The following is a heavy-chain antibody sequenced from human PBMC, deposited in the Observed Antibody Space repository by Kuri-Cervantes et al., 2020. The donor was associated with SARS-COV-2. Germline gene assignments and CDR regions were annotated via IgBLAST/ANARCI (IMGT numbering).Heavy chain of an antibody. J-gene: IGHJ6*02. CDR1: GFTFSGHW. CDR2: IKSKTDGGTT. Sequence: GGSLRLSCAASGFTFSGHWIHWVRQAPGKGLVWVGRIKSKTDGGTTDYAAPVKGRFTISRDDSKNTLYLQMNSLKTEDTAVYYCTTSYCSGGSRSYNYYYYGMDVWGQGTTVTVSS. D-gene: IGHD2-15*01. V-gene: IGHV3-15*07. CDR3: TTSYCSGGSRSYNYYYYGMDV.